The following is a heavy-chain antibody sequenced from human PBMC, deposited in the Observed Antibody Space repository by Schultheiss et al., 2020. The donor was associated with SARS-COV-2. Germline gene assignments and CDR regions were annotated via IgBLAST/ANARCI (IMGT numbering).Heavy chain of an antibody. V-gene: IGHV3-23*01. CDR1: GFTFSSYA. Sequence: GGSLRLSCAASGFTFSSYAMSWVRQAPGKGLEWVSAISGSGGSTYYADSVKGRFTISRDNSKNTLYLQMNSLRAEDTAVYYCTTDREWSYGMDVWGQGTTVTVSS. J-gene: IGHJ6*02. CDR3: TTDREWSYGMDV. D-gene: IGHD3-3*01. CDR2: ISGSGGST.